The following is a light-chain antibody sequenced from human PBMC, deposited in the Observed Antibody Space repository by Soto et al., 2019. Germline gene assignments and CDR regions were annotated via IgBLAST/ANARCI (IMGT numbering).Light chain of an antibody. Sequence: QSAPTQPPSASGSPGQSATISCTRTSSDVGGYNYVSWYQQYPGKAPKLMIYEVSKRPSGVPDRFSGSKSGNTASLTVSGLQAEDEADYYCSSYAGSSTWVFGGGTKLTVL. CDR2: EVS. CDR3: SSYAGSSTWV. V-gene: IGLV2-8*01. CDR1: SSDVGGYNY. J-gene: IGLJ2*01.